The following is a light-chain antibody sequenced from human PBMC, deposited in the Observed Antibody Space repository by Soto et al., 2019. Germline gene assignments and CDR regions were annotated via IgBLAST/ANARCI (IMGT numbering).Light chain of an antibody. CDR1: NIGTKS. V-gene: IGLV3-21*02. Sequence: SYELTQPPSVSVAPGQTAKMTCGGNNIGTKSVHWYQQKPGLAPVLVVYDDSDRPSGIPERFSGSNSGNTATLTISRVEAGDEADYHCQVWDTSDPYVVFGGGTNLTVL. CDR3: QVWDTSDPYVV. J-gene: IGLJ2*01. CDR2: DDS.